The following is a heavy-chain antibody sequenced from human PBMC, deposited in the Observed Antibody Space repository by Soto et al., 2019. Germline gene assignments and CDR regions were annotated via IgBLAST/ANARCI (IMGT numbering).Heavy chain of an antibody. Sequence: EVQLVQSGAEVKKPGESLKISCKGSGYSFTNYWIGWVRQRPGKGLEWMGVIYPGDSDTRYSPSFQGQVTISADKSISTACLQWSSLKASDTAMYYCAREGDTGTTTRESVGMDVWGQGTTVTVSS. CDR2: IYPGDSDT. CDR3: AREGDTGTTTRESVGMDV. V-gene: IGHV5-51*03. CDR1: GYSFTNYW. J-gene: IGHJ6*02. D-gene: IGHD1-1*01.